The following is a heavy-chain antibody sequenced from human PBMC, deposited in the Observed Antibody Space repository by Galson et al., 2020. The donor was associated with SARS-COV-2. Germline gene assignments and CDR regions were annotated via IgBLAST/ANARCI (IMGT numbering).Heavy chain of an antibody. V-gene: IGHV3-30*02. Sequence: GESLKISCAASGFTFSHYGIHWVRQAPGKGLEWVGFISYEGGDKFYADSVKGRFTISRDNSRNTVSLQMNSLRVEDTAVYYCAKAEKTHVSPFYYHYGIDVWGQGTTVIVS. CDR3: AKAEKTHVSPFYYHYGIDV. CDR2: ISYEGGDK. J-gene: IGHJ6*02. CDR1: GFTFSHYG.